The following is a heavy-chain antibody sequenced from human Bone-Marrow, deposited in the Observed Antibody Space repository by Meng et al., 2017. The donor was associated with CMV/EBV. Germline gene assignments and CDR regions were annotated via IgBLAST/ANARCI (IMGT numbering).Heavy chain of an antibody. CDR3: ARGSFDFWSGYRFDD. Sequence: GSLRLSCTVSGGSISSSSYYWGWIRQPPGKGLEWIGSIYYSGSTYYNPSLKSRVTISVDTSKNQFSLKLSSVTAADTAVYYCARGSFDFWSGYRFDDWGQGTLVTVSS. CDR1: GGSISSSSYY. V-gene: IGHV4-39*01. CDR2: IYYSGST. J-gene: IGHJ4*02. D-gene: IGHD3-3*01.